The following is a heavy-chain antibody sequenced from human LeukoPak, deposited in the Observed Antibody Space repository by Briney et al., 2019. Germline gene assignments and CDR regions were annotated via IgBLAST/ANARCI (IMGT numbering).Heavy chain of an antibody. D-gene: IGHD5-12*01. V-gene: IGHV3-33*08. Sequence: GRSLRLSCAASGFTFSSYGMHWVRQAPGKGLEWVAVIWYDGSNKYYADSVKGRFTISRDNSKNTLYLQMNSLRAEDTAVYYCARGNKWLRQNFDYWGQGTLVTVSS. CDR2: IWYDGSNK. CDR3: ARGNKWLRQNFDY. CDR1: GFTFSSYG. J-gene: IGHJ4*02.